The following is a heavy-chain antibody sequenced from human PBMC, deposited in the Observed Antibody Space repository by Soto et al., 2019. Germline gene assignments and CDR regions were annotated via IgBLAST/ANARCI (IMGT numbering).Heavy chain of an antibody. D-gene: IGHD2-2*01. Sequence: GGSLRLSCAASGFTFSSYSMNWVRQAPGKVLEWVSSISSSSSYIYYADSVKGRFTISRDNAKNSLYLQMNSLRAEDTAVYYCAKSRGYCSSTSCYAGAFDIWGQGTMVTVSS. CDR2: ISSSSSYI. V-gene: IGHV3-21*01. CDR3: AKSRGYCSSTSCYAGAFDI. CDR1: GFTFSSYS. J-gene: IGHJ3*02.